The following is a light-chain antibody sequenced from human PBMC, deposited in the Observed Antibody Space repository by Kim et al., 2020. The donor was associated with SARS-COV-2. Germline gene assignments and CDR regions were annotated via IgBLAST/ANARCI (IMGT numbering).Light chain of an antibody. CDR3: QTWGAAVAV. J-gene: IGLJ2*01. V-gene: IGLV4-69*01. CDR2: VNNDGSH. CDR1: SGHINSA. Sequence: SVKLTCTLTSGHINSAFAWHRQHPAKGPQYLLTVNNDGSHTRGDGVPGRFSASSSGTERSLIISSLQSEDEADYYCQTWGAAVAVFGGGTQLTVL.